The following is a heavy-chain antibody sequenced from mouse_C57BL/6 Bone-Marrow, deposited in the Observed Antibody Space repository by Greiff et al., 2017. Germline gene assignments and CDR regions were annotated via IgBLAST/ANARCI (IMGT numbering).Heavy chain of an antibody. V-gene: IGHV1-64*01. CDR2: IHPNSGST. CDR3: ARWITTVVATRYCFVY. D-gene: IGHD1-1*01. J-gene: IGHJ2*01. Sequence: QVQLQQPGAELVKPGASVKLSCKASGYTFTSYWMHWVKQRPGQGLEWIGMIHPNSGSTNYNEKFKSKATLTGDKSSSTAYMQLSSLTSKDSAVYYCARWITTVVATRYCFVYWGQGTTLTVSA. CDR1: GYTFTSYW.